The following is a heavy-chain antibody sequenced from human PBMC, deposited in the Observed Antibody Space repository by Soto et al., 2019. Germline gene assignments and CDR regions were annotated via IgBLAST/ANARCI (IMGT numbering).Heavy chain of an antibody. CDR1: GGSISSSNW. J-gene: IGHJ3*02. V-gene: IGHV4-4*02. CDR3: ARRGDSSGYYMGGAFDI. CDR2: IYHSGST. D-gene: IGHD3-22*01. Sequence: SETLSLTCAVSGGSISSSNWWSWVRQPPGKGLEWIGEIYHSGSTNYNPSLKSRVTISVDKSKNQFSLKLSSVTAADTAVYYCARRGDSSGYYMGGAFDIWGQGTMVT.